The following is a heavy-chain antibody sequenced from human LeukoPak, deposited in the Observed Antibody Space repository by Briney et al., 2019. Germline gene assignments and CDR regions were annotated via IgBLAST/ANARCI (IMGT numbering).Heavy chain of an antibody. Sequence: GGSLRLSCTASGFTFGDYAMTWVRQAPGKGLGWIGFIRSKTYGGTTEYAASVKGRFTISRDDSKNIAYLQMNSLKTEDTAMYYCPRAHCSGGTCYGNDAFDIWGQGTMVTVSS. CDR3: PRAHCSGGTCYGNDAFDI. V-gene: IGHV3-49*04. D-gene: IGHD2-15*01. CDR1: GFTFGDYA. CDR2: IRSKTYGGTT. J-gene: IGHJ3*02.